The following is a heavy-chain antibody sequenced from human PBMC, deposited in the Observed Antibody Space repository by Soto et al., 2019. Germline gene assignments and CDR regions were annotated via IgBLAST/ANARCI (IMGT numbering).Heavy chain of an antibody. CDR1: GFTFSSYA. CDR3: AKRRHSSGSNYYYMDV. CDR2: ISGSGGST. Sequence: GGSLILSCAASGFTFSSYAMSWVRQAPGKGLEWVSAISGSGGSTYYADSVKGRFTISRDNSKNTLYLQMNSLRAEDTAVYYCAKRRHSSGSNYYYMDVWGKGTTVTVSS. J-gene: IGHJ6*03. D-gene: IGHD1-26*01. V-gene: IGHV3-23*01.